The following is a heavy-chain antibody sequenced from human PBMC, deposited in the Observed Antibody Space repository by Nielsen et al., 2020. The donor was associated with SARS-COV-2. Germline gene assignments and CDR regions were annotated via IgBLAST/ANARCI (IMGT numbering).Heavy chain of an antibody. J-gene: IGHJ6*02. CDR3: ARGVVVAAPMSGEEHYYYGMDV. CDR1: GFTFSSYW. CDR2: INSDGSST. Sequence: GESLKISCAASGFTFSSYWMHWVRQAPGKGLVWVSRINSDGSSTSYADSVKGRFTISRDNAKNTLYLQMNSLRAEDTAVYYCARGVVVAAPMSGEEHYYYGMDVWGQGTTVTVSS. D-gene: IGHD2-2*01. V-gene: IGHV3-74*01.